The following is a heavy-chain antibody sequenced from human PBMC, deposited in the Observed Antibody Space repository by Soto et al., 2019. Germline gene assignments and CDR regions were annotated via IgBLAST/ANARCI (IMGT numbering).Heavy chain of an antibody. Sequence: PSGTLSLTSRVTCGSISKSRYDWVWIRQPPGKGLEWVGSMSYSGSTYYNPSLKSRVAISVDTSKDQLSLQVSSVTAADTAVYYCSRRASEGFDPWGQRTPVP. V-gene: IGHV4-39*01. CDR1: CGSISKSRYD. J-gene: IGHJ5*02. CDR3: SRRASEGFDP. CDR2: MSYSGST.